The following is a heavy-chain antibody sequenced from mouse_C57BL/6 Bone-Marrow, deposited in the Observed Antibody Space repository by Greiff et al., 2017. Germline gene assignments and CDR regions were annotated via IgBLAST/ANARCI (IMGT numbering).Heavy chain of an antibody. V-gene: IGHV2-5*01. J-gene: IGHJ1*03. CDR3: AKTCYGNYWYFDV. CDR2: IWRGGST. CDR1: GFSLTSYG. D-gene: IGHD2-10*01. Sequence: QVQLQQSGPGLVQPSQSLSITCTVSGFSLTSYGVHWVRQSPGKGLEWLGVIWRGGSTDYNAAFMSRLSITKDNSKSQVFFKMNSLQADDTAIYYCAKTCYGNYWYFDVWGTGTTVTVSS.